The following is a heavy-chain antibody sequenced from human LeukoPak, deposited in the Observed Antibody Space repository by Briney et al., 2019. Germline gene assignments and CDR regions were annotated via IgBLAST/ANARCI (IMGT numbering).Heavy chain of an antibody. D-gene: IGHD3-10*01. CDR3: ARDSWWDGSKTFSDWFGP. V-gene: IGHV4-59*01. CDR2: IVYTGRT. J-gene: IGHJ5*02. CDR1: GGSIESYY. Sequence: ETLSLTCTVSGGSIESYYWSWVRQPPEKGLEWIGNIVYTGRTNYNPSLKSRVTISIDTSKNQFSLRLNSVTAADTAVYYCARDSWWDGSKTFSDWFGPWGQGTLVTVSS.